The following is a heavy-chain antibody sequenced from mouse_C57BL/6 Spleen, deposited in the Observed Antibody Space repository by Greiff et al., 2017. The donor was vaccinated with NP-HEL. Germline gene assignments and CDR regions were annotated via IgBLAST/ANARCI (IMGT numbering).Heavy chain of an antibody. CDR1: GFTFSDYY. D-gene: IGHD2-3*01. V-gene: IGHV5-12*01. Sequence: EVKVVESGGGLVQPGGSLKLSCAASGFTFSDYYMYWVRQTPEKRLEWVAYISNGGGSTYYPDTVKGRFTISRDNAKNTLYLQMSRLKSEDTAMYYCARHDDGFPWGQGTLVTVSA. J-gene: IGHJ3*01. CDR3: ARHDDGFP. CDR2: ISNGGGST.